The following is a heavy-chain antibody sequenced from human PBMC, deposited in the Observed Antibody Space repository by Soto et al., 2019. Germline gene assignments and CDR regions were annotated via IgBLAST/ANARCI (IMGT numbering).Heavy chain of an antibody. CDR3: AKDSTAGTDFGAFDI. CDR2: ISGSGVST. V-gene: IGHV3-23*01. CDR1: GFTFSSYA. D-gene: IGHD6-19*01. Sequence: PGGSLRLSCAASGFTFSSYAISWVRQAPWKGLEWVSAISGSGVSTYYADSVKGRFTISRDNSKKTLYLQMNSLRAEDTAVYYCAKDSTAGTDFGAFDIWGPGTMVTVSS. J-gene: IGHJ3*02.